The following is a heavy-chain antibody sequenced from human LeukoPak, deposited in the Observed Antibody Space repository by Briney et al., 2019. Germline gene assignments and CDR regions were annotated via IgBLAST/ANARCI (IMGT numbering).Heavy chain of an antibody. Sequence: GSSVKVSCKASGYTFTGYYMHWVRQAPGQGLEWMGWINPNSGGTNYAQKFQGRVTITRDTSISTAYMELSRLRSDDTAVYYCARGTMITFGGVIVPFDYWGQGTLVTVSS. J-gene: IGHJ4*02. CDR2: INPNSGGT. CDR1: GYTFTGYY. V-gene: IGHV1-2*02. CDR3: ARGTMITFGGVIVPFDY. D-gene: IGHD3-16*02.